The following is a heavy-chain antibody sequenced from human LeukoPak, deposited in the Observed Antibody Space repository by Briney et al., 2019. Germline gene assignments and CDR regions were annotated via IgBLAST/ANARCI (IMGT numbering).Heavy chain of an antibody. CDR3: ARDLGWLHLLYYFDY. CDR2: IVVGTGNT. V-gene: IGHV1-58*01. D-gene: IGHD5-24*01. CDR1: GFTFTSSA. J-gene: IGHJ4*02. Sequence: SVKVSCKASGFTFTSSAVQWVRQARGQRLEWIGWIVVGTGNTKYAQKFQERVTITRDMSTSTAYMELSSLRSDDTAVYYCARDLGWLHLLYYFDYWGQGTLVTVSS.